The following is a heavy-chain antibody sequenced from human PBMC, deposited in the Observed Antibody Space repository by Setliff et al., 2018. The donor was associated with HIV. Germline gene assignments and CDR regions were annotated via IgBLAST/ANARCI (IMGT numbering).Heavy chain of an antibody. Sequence: PGESLKISCKGSGYSFTNYWIGWVRQMPGKGLEWMAIIYPGDSDTRYSPSFQGQVTISADRSINTAYLQWSSLKASGTAMYYCARPTRDDYDSSGSYYYFDYWALRLSWSPSPQ. J-gene: IGHJ4*02. CDR3: ARPTRDDYDSSGSYYYFDY. V-gene: IGHV5-51*01. CDR1: GYSFTNYW. D-gene: IGHD3-22*01. CDR2: IYPGDSDT.